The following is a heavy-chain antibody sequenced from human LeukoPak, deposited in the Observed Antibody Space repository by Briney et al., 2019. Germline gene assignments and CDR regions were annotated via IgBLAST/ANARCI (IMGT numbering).Heavy chain of an antibody. V-gene: IGHV1-18*01. Sequence: ASVKVSRKASGYPFTSYGITWVRQAPGQGLEWLGWISGYNGNTNYAQNLQGRVTMTTDTSTSTAYMDLRSLRSDDTAVYYCARGLRGYVSGSYPDYWGQGTLVTVSS. CDR1: GYPFTSYG. CDR3: ARGLRGYVSGSYPDY. D-gene: IGHD3-10*01. J-gene: IGHJ4*02. CDR2: ISGYNGNT.